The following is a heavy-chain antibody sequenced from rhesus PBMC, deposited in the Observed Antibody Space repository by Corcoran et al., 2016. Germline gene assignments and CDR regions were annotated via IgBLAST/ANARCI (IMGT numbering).Heavy chain of an antibody. CDR2: IYGSSGST. V-gene: IGHV4-76*01. CDR1: GGSISSGYD. Sequence: QVQLQESGPGVVKPSETLSLTCAVSGGSISSGYDWSCIRQPPGKGLEWIGYIYGSSGSTTYNPSLKNRVTISKDASKNQFSLKLSSVTAADTAVYYCARDRIAAAGGFDYWGQGVLVTVSS. D-gene: IGHD6-25*01. CDR3: ARDRIAAAGGFDY. J-gene: IGHJ4*01.